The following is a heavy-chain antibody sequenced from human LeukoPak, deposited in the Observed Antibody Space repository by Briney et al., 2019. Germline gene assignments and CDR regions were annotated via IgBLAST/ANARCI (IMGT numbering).Heavy chain of an antibody. D-gene: IGHD3-10*01. CDR3: AKDLWFGESYYFDY. CDR2: ISYDGSNK. CDR1: GFTFSSYG. J-gene: IGHJ4*03. V-gene: IGHV3-30*18. Sequence: GGSLRLSCAASGFTFSSYGMHWVRQAPGKGLEWVAVISYDGSNKYYADSVKGRVTISRDNSKNTLYLQMNSLRAEDTAVYYCAKDLWFGESYYFDYWGKGTTVTVSS.